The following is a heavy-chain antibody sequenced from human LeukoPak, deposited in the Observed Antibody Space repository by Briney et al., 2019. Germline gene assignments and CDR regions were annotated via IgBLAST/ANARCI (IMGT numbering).Heavy chain of an antibody. D-gene: IGHD2-21*02. Sequence: ASVKVSCKASGYTFTDHYMHWVRQAPGQGLEWMGWINPNNGVTHYAQKFHDRVTMTRDTSITTAYMELNRLTSDDTAVYYCAREVTVRFWGQGTLLTVSS. J-gene: IGHJ4*02. CDR3: AREVTVRF. V-gene: IGHV1-2*02. CDR1: GYTFTDHY. CDR2: INPNNGVT.